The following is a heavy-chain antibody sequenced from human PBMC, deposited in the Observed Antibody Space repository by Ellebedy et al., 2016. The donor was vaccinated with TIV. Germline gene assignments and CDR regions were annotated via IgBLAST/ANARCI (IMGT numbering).Heavy chain of an antibody. J-gene: IGHJ5*02. Sequence: MPSETPSLTCTVSGASISTYYWSWIRQPPGKGLEWIGYIYYSGSTNYNPSLKSRVTISVDTSKNQFSLKLSSVTAADTAVYYCARHIRITMVRGVITNWFDPWGQGTLVSVSS. V-gene: IGHV4-59*08. D-gene: IGHD3-10*01. CDR2: IYYSGST. CDR3: ARHIRITMVRGVITNWFDP. CDR1: GASISTYY.